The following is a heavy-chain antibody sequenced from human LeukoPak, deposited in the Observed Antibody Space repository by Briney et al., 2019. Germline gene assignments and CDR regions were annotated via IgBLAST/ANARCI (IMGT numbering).Heavy chain of an antibody. V-gene: IGHV3-66*01. CDR1: GFTVSTTY. Sequence: GGSLRLSCAASGFTVSTTYMSWVRQAPGKGLDWVSVIYSGGSTSSADSVKGRFTISRDNSKNTLYLQMNSLRAGDTAVYYCASTSVTTGPYYYYGMDVWGQGTTVTVSS. CDR2: IYSGGST. D-gene: IGHD4-17*01. CDR3: ASTSVTTGPYYYYGMDV. J-gene: IGHJ6*02.